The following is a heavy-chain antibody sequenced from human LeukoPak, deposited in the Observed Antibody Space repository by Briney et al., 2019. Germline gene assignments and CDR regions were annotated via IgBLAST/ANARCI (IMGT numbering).Heavy chain of an antibody. CDR3: ARGVDTAMVTETYFDY. CDR2: IYYSGST. D-gene: IGHD5-18*01. V-gene: IGHV4-59*01. Sequence: PSETLSLTCTVSGGSISSYYWSWIRQPPGKGLEWIGYIYYSGSTNYNPSPKSRVTISVDTSKNQFSLKLSSVTAADTAVYYCARGVDTAMVTETYFDYWGQGTLVTVSS. CDR1: GGSISSYY. J-gene: IGHJ4*02.